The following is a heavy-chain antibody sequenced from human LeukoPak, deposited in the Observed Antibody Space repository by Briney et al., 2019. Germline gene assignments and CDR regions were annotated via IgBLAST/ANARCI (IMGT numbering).Heavy chain of an antibody. CDR1: GFTFSSYA. Sequence: PGGSLRLSCAASGFTFSSYAMHWVRQAPGKGLEWVAVISYDGGNKYYADSVKGRFTISRDNSKNTVYLQMNSLRAEDTAVYYCARGVVVVVAATSNWFDPWGQGTLVTVSS. CDR2: ISYDGGNK. V-gene: IGHV3-30*04. J-gene: IGHJ5*02. CDR3: ARGVVVVVAATSNWFDP. D-gene: IGHD2-15*01.